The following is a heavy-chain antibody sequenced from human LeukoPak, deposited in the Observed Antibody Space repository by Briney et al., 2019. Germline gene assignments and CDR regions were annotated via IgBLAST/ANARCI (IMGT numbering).Heavy chain of an antibody. CDR2: FYYSGST. J-gene: IGHJ5*02. Sequence: PSETLSLTCIVSGYSISSGYYWGWIRQPPGKGLEWIGTFYYSGSTYYNPSLKSRVTILVDTSKSQFSLKLSSVTAADTAVYYCARLRYYGSGSYPMTGNWFDPWGQGTLVTVSS. CDR1: GYSISSGYY. D-gene: IGHD3-10*01. V-gene: IGHV4-38-2*02. CDR3: ARLRYYGSGSYPMTGNWFDP.